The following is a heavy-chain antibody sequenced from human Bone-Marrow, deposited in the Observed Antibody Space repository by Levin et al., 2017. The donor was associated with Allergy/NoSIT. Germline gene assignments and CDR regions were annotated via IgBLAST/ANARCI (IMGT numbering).Heavy chain of an antibody. D-gene: IGHD3-3*01. Sequence: GGSLRLSCAASGFTFSSYWMSWVRQAPGKGLEWVANIKQDGSEKYYVDSVKGRFTISRDNAKNSLYLQMNSLRAEDTAVYYCARVGRRFLEWLLGSPMPFDIWGQGTMVTVSS. J-gene: IGHJ3*02. CDR1: GFTFSSYW. CDR3: ARVGRRFLEWLLGSPMPFDI. V-gene: IGHV3-7*03. CDR2: IKQDGSEK.